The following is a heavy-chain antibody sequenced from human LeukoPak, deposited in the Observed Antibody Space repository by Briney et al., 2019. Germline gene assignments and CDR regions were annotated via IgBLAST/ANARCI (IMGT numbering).Heavy chain of an antibody. CDR1: GFTFSNAW. V-gene: IGHV3-15*01. J-gene: IGHJ4*02. CDR2: IKSKTDGGTT. CDR3: TTSHYDFWSGYHRYYFDY. D-gene: IGHD3-3*01. Sequence: PGGSLRLSCAASGFTFSNAWMSWVRQAPGKGLEWVGRIKSKTDGGTTDYAAPVKGRFTISRDDSKNTLYLQMNSLKTEDTAVYYCTTSHYDFWSGYHRYYFDYWGQGTLVTVSS.